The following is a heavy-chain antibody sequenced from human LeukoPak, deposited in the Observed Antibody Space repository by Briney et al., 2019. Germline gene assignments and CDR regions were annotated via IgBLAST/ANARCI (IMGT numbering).Heavy chain of an antibody. CDR2: ISYDGSNK. Sequence: PGRSLRLSCAASGFTFSSYGMHWVRQAPGKGLEWVAVISYDGSNKYYADSVKGRFTISKDNSKNTLYLQMNSLRAEDTAVYYCAKRSAGCSGGSCYRKSPGRWDYFDYWGQGTLVTVSS. CDR1: GFTFSSYG. D-gene: IGHD2-15*01. CDR3: AKRSAGCSGGSCYRKSPGRWDYFDY. J-gene: IGHJ4*02. V-gene: IGHV3-30*18.